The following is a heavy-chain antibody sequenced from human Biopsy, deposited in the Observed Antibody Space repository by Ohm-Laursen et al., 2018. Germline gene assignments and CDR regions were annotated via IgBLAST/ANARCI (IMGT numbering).Heavy chain of an antibody. CDR3: AKGITVYGVVLPYYFDD. D-gene: IGHD3-3*01. Sequence: SDTLSLTCTVSGDSISSYYWSWIRQPPGKGLEWLGYFYGSGNTYYNPSLKSRVTISVDPSKNQFSLKLNAVTAADTAVYYCAKGITVYGVVLPYYFDDWGQGTLVTVSS. CDR1: GDSISSYY. CDR2: FYGSGNT. V-gene: IGHV4-59*07. J-gene: IGHJ4*02.